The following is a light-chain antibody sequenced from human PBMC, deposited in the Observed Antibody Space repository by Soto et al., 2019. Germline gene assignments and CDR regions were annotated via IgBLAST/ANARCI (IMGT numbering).Light chain of an antibody. CDR2: ETS. CDR1: QSVGSS. J-gene: IGKJ4*01. V-gene: IGKV3D-15*01. Sequence: EIVMRQSPATLSVSPGERASLSCRASQSVGSSLAWYQQKPGQAPRLLIYETSTRATGIPGRFSGSGSGTEFTLTIRSLQSEDFAVYYCQQYNDWPPLTFGGGTKVDI. CDR3: QQYNDWPPLT.